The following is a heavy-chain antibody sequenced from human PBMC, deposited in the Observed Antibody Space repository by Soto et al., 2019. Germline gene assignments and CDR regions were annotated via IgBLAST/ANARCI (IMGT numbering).Heavy chain of an antibody. CDR1: GYTFTSYD. CDR2: MNPNSANT. V-gene: IGHV1-8*01. CDR3: AREAVRGMDV. Sequence: QVQLVQSGAEVKKPGASVKVSCKASGYTFTSYDINWVRQATGQGLEWMGWMNPNSANTGYAQKFQGRVTMTRNTSISTAYMELISLISDVTAVYYCAREAVRGMDVWCQGTTVTVSS. J-gene: IGHJ6*02.